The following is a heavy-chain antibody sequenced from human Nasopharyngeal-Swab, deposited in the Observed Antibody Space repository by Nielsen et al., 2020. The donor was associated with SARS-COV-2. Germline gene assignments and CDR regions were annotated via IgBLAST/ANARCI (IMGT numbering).Heavy chain of an antibody. V-gene: IGHV4-59*01. D-gene: IGHD3-9*01. CDR2: TYHSGST. J-gene: IGHJ6*03. Sequence: WIRQPPGKGLEWIGSTYHSGSTNNNPSLKSRVTITVDTSKNQVSLKLTSVTAADTAVYYCARGRGYFDWLLSPFYMDVWGKGTTVTVSS. CDR3: ARGRGYFDWLLSPFYMDV.